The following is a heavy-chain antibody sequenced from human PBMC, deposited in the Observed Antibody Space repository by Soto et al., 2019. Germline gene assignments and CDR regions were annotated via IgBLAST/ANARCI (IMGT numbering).Heavy chain of an antibody. CDR2: ISYDGSNK. J-gene: IGHJ4*02. CDR1: GFTFSSYG. V-gene: IGHV3-30*18. CDR3: AKDGLRYFVWLDY. D-gene: IGHD3-9*01. Sequence: QVQLVESGGGVVQPGRSLRLSCAASGFTFSSYGMHWVRQAPGKGLEWVAVISYDGSNKYYADSVKGRFTISRDNSKNTLYLQMNSLRAEDTAVYYCAKDGLRYFVWLDYWGQGTLVTVSS.